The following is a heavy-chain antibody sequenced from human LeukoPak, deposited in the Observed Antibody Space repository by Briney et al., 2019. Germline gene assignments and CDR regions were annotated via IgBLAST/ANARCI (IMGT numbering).Heavy chain of an antibody. J-gene: IGHJ5*02. Sequence: GGSLRLSCAASGFSFSDSWMSWVRQAPGKGPEWVANIKEDESQEHYADSVKGRFTVSRDNAKNTLYLQMNSLRAEDTAVYYCAKYSVVVPTSTFDPWGQGTLVTVSS. D-gene: IGHD2-2*01. V-gene: IGHV3-7*03. CDR3: AKYSVVVPTSTFDP. CDR2: IKEDESQE. CDR1: GFSFSDSW.